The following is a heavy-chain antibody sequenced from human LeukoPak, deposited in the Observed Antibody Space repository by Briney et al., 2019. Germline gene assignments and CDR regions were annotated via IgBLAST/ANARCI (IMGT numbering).Heavy chain of an antibody. V-gene: IGHV1-2*07. CDR2: VNLNTGDT. J-gene: IGHJ4*02. CDR1: GYTFTYYH. CDR3: AKIDISRLYYFDY. Sequence: SVKVSCKGSGYTFTYYHIYWVRQAPGQGKEWVGMVNLNTGDTTYSNKFQGRVTMTTDKSISNASMEMLSPRTDDTAVDYCAKIDISRLYYFDYWEGGAVVTVS. D-gene: IGHD2-15*01.